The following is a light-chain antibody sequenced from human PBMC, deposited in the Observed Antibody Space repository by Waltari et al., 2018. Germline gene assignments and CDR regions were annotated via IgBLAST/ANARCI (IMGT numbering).Light chain of an antibody. CDR1: QSVSYSSNNRDY. J-gene: IGKJ3*01. Sequence: DIVLTQSPESLAVSLGERDTLNCKYSQSVSYSSNNRDYLAWYQQKPGQPPKLLIDWASTRESGVPDRFSGSGSGTDFTLTISSLQAEDVAVYYGQQYYSNFFTFGPGTKVDIK. CDR3: QQYYSNFFT. V-gene: IGKV4-1*01. CDR2: WAS.